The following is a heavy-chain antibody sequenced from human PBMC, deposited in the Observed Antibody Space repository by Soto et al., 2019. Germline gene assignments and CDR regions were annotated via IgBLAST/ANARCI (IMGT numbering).Heavy chain of an antibody. V-gene: IGHV3-7*03. CDR3: ARGVYSGYAYFDY. J-gene: IGHJ4*02. CDR1: GFTFSSYW. D-gene: IGHD5-12*01. Sequence: GGSLRLSCAASGFTFSSYWMSWVRQAPGKGLEWVANIKQDGSEKYYVDSVKGRFTISRDNAKNSLYLQMNSLRAEDTAVYYCARGVYSGYAYFDYWGQGTLVTVSS. CDR2: IKQDGSEK.